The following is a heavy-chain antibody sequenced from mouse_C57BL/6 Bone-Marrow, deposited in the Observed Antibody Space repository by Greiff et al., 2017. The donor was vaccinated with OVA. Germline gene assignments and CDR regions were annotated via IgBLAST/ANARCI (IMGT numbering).Heavy chain of an antibody. D-gene: IGHD2-5*01. CDR2: IYPRSGTT. V-gene: IGHV1-81*01. CDR1: GFTFTSYG. Sequence: VQLQQSGAELARPGASVKLSCKASGFTFTSYGISWVKQRPGQGLEWLGEIYPRSGTTYYNENVKGKATLTASKSSRKAYMELRSLTYKDSAVYFCARRDYSNYGYWGQRTLVTVSA. CDR3: ARRDYSNYGY. J-gene: IGHJ3*01.